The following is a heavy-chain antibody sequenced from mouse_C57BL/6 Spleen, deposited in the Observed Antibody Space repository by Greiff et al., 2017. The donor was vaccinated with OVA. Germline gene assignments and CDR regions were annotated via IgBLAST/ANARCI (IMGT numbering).Heavy chain of an antibody. D-gene: IGHD1-1*01. V-gene: IGHV5-9-1*02. CDR2: ISSGGDYI. Sequence: EVKLMESGEGLVKPGGSLKLSCAASGFTFSSYAMSWVRQTPEKRLEWVAYISSGGDYIYYADTVKGRFTISRDNARNTLYLQMSSLKSEDTATYYCTREKDYGSSPAWFAYWGQGTLVTVSA. J-gene: IGHJ3*01. CDR1: GFTFSSYA. CDR3: TREKDYGSSPAWFAY.